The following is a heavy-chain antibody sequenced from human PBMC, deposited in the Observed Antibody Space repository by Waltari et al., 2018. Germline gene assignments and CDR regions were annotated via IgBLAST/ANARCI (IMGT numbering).Heavy chain of an antibody. Sequence: QVQLQESGPGLVKPSETLSLTCTVPGGSISSYYWSWIRQPAGKGLEWIGRIYTSGRTNYNPSLKSRVTISVDKSKNQFSLKLSSVTAADTAVYYCARERLRIAAADPYWYFDLWGRGTLVTVSS. D-gene: IGHD6-13*01. CDR2: IYTSGRT. J-gene: IGHJ2*01. CDR3: ARERLRIAAADPYWYFDL. CDR1: GGSISSYY. V-gene: IGHV4-4*07.